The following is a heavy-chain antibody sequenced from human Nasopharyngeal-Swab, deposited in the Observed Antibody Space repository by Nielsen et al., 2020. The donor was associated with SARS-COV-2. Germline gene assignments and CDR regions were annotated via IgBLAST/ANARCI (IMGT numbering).Heavy chain of an antibody. Sequence: SETLSLTCTVSCGSISSGGYYWSWIRQHPGKGLEWIGYIYYSGSTYYNPSLKSRVTISVDTSKSQFSLRLSSVTAADTAVYYCARAHRITIFGVVSNFDYWGQGTLVTVSS. V-gene: IGHV4-31*03. J-gene: IGHJ4*02. CDR1: CGSISSGGYY. CDR2: IYYSGST. D-gene: IGHD3-3*01. CDR3: ARAHRITIFGVVSNFDY.